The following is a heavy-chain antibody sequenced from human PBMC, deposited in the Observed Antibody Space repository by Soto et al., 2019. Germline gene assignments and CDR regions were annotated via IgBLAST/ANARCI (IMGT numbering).Heavy chain of an antibody. V-gene: IGHV1-46*01. J-gene: IGHJ4*02. CDR1: GYTFTRYY. CDR2: INPSGGST. CDR3: ARGRGGWYVAY. D-gene: IGHD6-19*01. Sequence: SVKLSCKASGYTFTRYYIHWVRQAPGQGLEWMGIINPSGGSTSYAQKFQGRVTMTRDTSTSTVYMELSSLRSEATAVYYCARGRGGWYVAYWGQGTLVTVSS.